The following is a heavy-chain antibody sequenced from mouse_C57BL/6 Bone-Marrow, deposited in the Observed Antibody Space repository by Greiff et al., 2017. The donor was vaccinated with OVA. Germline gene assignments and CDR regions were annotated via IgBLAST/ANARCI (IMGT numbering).Heavy chain of an antibody. V-gene: IGHV1-26*01. CDR1: GYTFTDYY. D-gene: IGHD1-1*01. J-gene: IGHJ2*01. CDR3: ARDGSSFDY. Sequence: EVQLQQSGPELVKPGASVKISCKASGYTFTDYYMNWVKQSHGKSLEWIGDINPNNGGTSYNQKFKGKATLTVDKSSSTAYMELRSLTSEDSAVYYCARDGSSFDYWGKGTTLTVSS. CDR2: INPNNGGT.